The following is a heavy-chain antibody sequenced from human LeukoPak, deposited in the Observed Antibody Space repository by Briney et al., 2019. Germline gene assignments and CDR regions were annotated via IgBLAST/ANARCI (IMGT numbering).Heavy chain of an antibody. CDR3: ARGAIVGATSETFDI. CDR2: INHSGST. D-gene: IGHD1-26*01. Sequence: SETLSLTCAVYGGSFSGYYWSWIRQPPGKGLEWIGEINHSGSTNHNPSLKSRVTISVDTSKNQFSLKLSSVTAADTAVYYCARGAIVGATSETFDIWGQGTMVTVSS. V-gene: IGHV4-34*01. J-gene: IGHJ3*02. CDR1: GGSFSGYY.